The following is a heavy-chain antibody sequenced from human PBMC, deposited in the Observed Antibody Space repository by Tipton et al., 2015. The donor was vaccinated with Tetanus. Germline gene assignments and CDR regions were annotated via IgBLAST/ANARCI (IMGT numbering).Heavy chain of an antibody. CDR2: IDPKSGDT. CDR3: ARSRGGTRVYYAIAF. V-gene: IGHV1-2*02. CDR1: GYTFTDYH. Sequence: QVQLVQSGPEVKKPGASVKVSCKPSGYTFTDYHMQWVRQAPGQGLEWMGWIDPKSGDTDFAQKFQGRVTMTRDSSISTVYMELSRLRSDDTAVYYCARSRGGTRVYYAIAFWGQGTLVAVSS. D-gene: IGHD3-22*01. J-gene: IGHJ4*02.